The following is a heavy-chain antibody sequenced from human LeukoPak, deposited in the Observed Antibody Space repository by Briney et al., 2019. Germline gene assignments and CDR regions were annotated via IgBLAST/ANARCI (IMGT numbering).Heavy chain of an antibody. Sequence: AGGSLRLSCAVSGFTFSGFWMSWSRQAPGKGLEWVASINSDGSEGYYADVVKGRFTISRDNAKNSLYLQISSLRAEDTAVYYCARSSYSSSSSVWGQGTMVTVSS. D-gene: IGHD6-6*01. J-gene: IGHJ3*01. CDR2: INSDGSEG. V-gene: IGHV3-7*03. CDR3: ARSSYSSSSSV. CDR1: GFTFSGFW.